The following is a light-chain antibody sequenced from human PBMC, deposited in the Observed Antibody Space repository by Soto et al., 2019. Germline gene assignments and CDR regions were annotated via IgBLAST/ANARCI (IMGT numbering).Light chain of an antibody. CDR1: QSISIW. CDR3: QQYNSYEWT. J-gene: IGKJ1*01. CDR2: KAS. V-gene: IGKV1-5*03. Sequence: DIQMTQSPSTLSASVGDRVTITCRASQSISIWLAWYQQKPGKAPKLLIYKASSLESGVPSRFSGSGSGTEFTLTISGLQPDDFETYYCQQYNSYEWTFGQGTKVDIK.